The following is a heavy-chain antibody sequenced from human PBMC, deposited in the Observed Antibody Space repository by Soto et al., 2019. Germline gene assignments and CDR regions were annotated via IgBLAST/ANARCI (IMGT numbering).Heavy chain of an antibody. V-gene: IGHV1-2*04. Sequence: EASVKVSCKASGYTFTSYGISWVRQAPGQGLEWMGWINPNSGGTNYAQKFQGWVTMTRDTSISTAYMKLSSVTAADTAVYYCARHGEKGSGWYLGSGSYLIDYWGQGTLVTVSS. J-gene: IGHJ4*02. CDR3: ARHGEKGSGWYLGSGSYLIDY. D-gene: IGHD6-19*01. CDR1: GYTFTSYG. CDR2: INPNSGGT.